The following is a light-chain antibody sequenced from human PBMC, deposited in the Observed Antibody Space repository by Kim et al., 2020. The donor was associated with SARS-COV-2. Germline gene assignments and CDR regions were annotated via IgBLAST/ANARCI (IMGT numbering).Light chain of an antibody. J-gene: IGLJ1*01. CDR3: QVWDSTTGV. Sequence: VSPGKTARITCSGDNLGFKFVCWYQQKPGQSPLMVIHEDTKRPPGIPERFSGSNSGNTATLTISGTQPEDEADYYCQVWDSTTGVFGTGTKVTVL. V-gene: IGLV3-1*01. CDR1: NLGFKF. CDR2: EDT.